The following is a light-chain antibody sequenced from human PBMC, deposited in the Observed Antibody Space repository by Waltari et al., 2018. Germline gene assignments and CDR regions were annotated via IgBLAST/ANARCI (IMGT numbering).Light chain of an antibody. Sequence: QSALTQPPSASGSPGQSVTISCTGSSRDVGGYNYVSWYQQHPGKAHKLMIYGVDKRPSGVPDRFSGSKSGNTASLTVSGLQAEDEADYFCASYASTRKVFGGGTKLTVL. J-gene: IGLJ3*02. CDR3: ASYASTRKV. CDR2: GVD. CDR1: SRDVGGYNY. V-gene: IGLV2-8*01.